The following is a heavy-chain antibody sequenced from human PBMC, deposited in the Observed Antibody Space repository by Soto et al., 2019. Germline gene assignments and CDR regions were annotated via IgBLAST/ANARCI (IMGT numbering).Heavy chain of an antibody. V-gene: IGHV4-30-4*01. CDR3: ARDLDGLHDDTSGPFPRPG. J-gene: IGHJ1*01. D-gene: IGHD3-22*01. CDR2: IHSSGSI. Sequence: SETLSLTCTVSGGSISSGDYYWSWIRQAQGRGLEWIGYIHSSGSIYYNPSLKSRATMSIDTAGNQFSLKVSSVTVADTAVYYCARDLDGLHDDTSGPFPRPGWGQGTLVTVSS. CDR1: GGSISSGDYY.